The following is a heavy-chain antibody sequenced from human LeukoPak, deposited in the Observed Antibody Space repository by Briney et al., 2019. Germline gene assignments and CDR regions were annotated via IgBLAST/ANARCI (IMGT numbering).Heavy chain of an antibody. Sequence: ASVKVSCKASGYTFTSYGISWVRQAPGQGLEWMGWISAYIGNTNYAQKLQGRVTMTTDTSTSTAYMELRSLRSDDTAVYYCARAYSSGWYPTPYYYYGMDVWGQGTTVTVSS. CDR2: ISAYIGNT. CDR1: GYTFTSYG. D-gene: IGHD6-19*01. CDR3: ARAYSSGWYPTPYYYYGMDV. J-gene: IGHJ6*02. V-gene: IGHV1-18*01.